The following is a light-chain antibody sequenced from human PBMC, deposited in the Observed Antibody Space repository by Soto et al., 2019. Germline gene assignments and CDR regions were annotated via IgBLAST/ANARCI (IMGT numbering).Light chain of an antibody. CDR2: EVN. CDR1: SSDIGAYNY. V-gene: IGLV2-14*01. CDR3: SSFTTSSTYV. J-gene: IGLJ1*01. Sequence: QSVLTQPASVSGSPGQSMTISCTGTSSDIGAYNYVSWYQQYPGRAPKLMIYEVNNRPSGVSNRFSGSKSGNTASLTISGLQAEDEADYYCSSFTTSSTYVVGAGTKVTV.